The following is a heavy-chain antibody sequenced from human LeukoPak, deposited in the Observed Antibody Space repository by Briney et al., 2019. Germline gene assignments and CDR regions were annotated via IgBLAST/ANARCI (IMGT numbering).Heavy chain of an antibody. CDR2: ISFDRIHK. CDR1: GFTFSTYA. Sequence: PGRSLRLSCAASGFTFSTYAMHWVRQAPGKGLEWVAVISFDRIHKYYADSVKGRFTISRDNSKNTLFLQMNNLGPEDTAVYYCARGGYCISATCYRTRGDAFDIWGQGTMVAVSS. V-gene: IGHV3-30*04. CDR3: ARGGYCISATCYRTRGDAFDI. J-gene: IGHJ3*02. D-gene: IGHD2-2*02.